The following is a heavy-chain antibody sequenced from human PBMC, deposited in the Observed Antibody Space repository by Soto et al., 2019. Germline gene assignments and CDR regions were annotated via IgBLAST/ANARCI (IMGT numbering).Heavy chain of an antibody. CDR2: IIPIFGTA. D-gene: IGHD3-16*02. Sequence: QVQLVQSGAEVKKTGSSVKVSCKASGGTFSSYAISWVRQAPGQGLEWMGGIIPIFGTANYAQKSQGRVTMTADETTRPASMELSSMGSEDTAVYYWAVYRVTCGGVIVGGWFDPWGQGTLVTVSS. V-gene: IGHV1-69*01. J-gene: IGHJ5*02. CDR3: AVYRVTCGGVIVGGWFDP. CDR1: GGTFSSYA.